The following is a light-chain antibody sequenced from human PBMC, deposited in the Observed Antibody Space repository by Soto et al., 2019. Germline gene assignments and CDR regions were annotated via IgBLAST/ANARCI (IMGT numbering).Light chain of an antibody. Sequence: QSVLTQPPSVSGAPGQRVSISCTGSSSNIGAGFDVYWYQQLPGTAPKLLIHGNNNRPSGVPDRFSGSKSGTSASLAITGLQAEDEADYYCQSYDSSTFVVFGGGTKVTVL. CDR1: SSNIGAGFD. CDR3: QSYDSSTFVV. J-gene: IGLJ2*01. CDR2: GNN. V-gene: IGLV1-40*01.